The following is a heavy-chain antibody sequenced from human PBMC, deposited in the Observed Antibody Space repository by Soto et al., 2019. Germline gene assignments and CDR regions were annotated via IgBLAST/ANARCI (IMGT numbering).Heavy chain of an antibody. D-gene: IGHD3-10*01. CDR1: GGSISSGDYY. CDR3: ARAGYYGSGSYYNDAFDI. CDR2: IYYSGST. J-gene: IGHJ3*02. V-gene: IGHV4-30-4*01. Sequence: QVQLQESGPGLVKPSQTLSLTCTVSGGSISSGDYYWSWIRQPPGKGLEWIGYIYYSGSTYYNPSLKSRVTISVDTSKNQFSLKLSSVTAADTAVYYCARAGYYGSGSYYNDAFDIWGQGTMVTVSS.